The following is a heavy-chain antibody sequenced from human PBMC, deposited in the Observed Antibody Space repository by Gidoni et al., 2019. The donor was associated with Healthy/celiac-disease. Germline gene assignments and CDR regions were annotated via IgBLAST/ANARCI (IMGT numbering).Heavy chain of an antibody. D-gene: IGHD6-19*01. Sequence: QVQMVQSGAEVKKPGASVKVYCKASGYTFTGYYMHWVRQDPGQGLEWMGWINPNSGGTNYAQKFQGWVTMTRDTAISTAYMELSRLRSDDTAVYYCARDSPGYSSGYDYWGQGTLVTVSS. CDR1: GYTFTGYY. J-gene: IGHJ4*02. CDR2: INPNSGGT. V-gene: IGHV1-2*04. CDR3: ARDSPGYSSGYDY.